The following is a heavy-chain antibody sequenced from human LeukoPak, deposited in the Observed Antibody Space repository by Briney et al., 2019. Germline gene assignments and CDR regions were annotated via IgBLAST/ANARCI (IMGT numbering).Heavy chain of an antibody. D-gene: IGHD2-21*02. J-gene: IGHJ4*02. V-gene: IGHV4-59*12. CDR2: IYYSGST. CDR1: GGSISSYY. Sequence: LGTLSLTCTVSGGSISSYYWSWIRQPPGKGLEWIGYIYYSGSTNYNPSLKSRVTISVDTSKNQFSLKLSSVTAADTAVYYCASRDCAYCGGDCYSCYFDYWGQGTLVTVSS. CDR3: ASRDCAYCGGDCYSCYFDY.